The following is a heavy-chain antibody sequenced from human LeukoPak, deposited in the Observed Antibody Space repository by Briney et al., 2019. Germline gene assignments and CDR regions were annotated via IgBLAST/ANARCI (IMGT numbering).Heavy chain of an antibody. CDR2: IKQDGSEK. CDR3: ARQGPYGGATYGVIDY. J-gene: IGHJ4*02. V-gene: IGHV3-7*01. Sequence: GGSLRLSCAASGFTFSSYWMSWVRQAPGKGLEWVANIKQDGSEKYYVDSVKGRFTISRDNAKNSLYLQMNSLRAEDTAVYYCARQGPYGGATYGVIDYWGQGTLVTVSS. D-gene: IGHD1-26*01. CDR1: GFTFSSYW.